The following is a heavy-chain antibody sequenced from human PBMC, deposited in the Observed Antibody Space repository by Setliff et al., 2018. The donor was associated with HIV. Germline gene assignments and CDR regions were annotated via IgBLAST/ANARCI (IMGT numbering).Heavy chain of an antibody. CDR1: GGSISGHY. J-gene: IGHJ3*02. D-gene: IGHD3-10*01. CDR2: IHYSGGN. V-gene: IGHV4-59*11. CDR3: ARLDDSGSYYENAFDI. Sequence: PSETLSLTCSVSGGSISGHYWSWIRQSPGKGLQWIGTIHYSGGNVYSPSFKSRVSMSIDTSNDQFSLKLRSVTAADRAVYYCARLDDSGSYYENAFDIWGQGTTVTVSS.